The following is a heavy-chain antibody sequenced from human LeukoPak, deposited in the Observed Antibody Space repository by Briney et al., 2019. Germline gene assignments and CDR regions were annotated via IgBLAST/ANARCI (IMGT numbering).Heavy chain of an antibody. J-gene: IGHJ3*02. CDR2: IYYSGST. D-gene: IGHD2/OR15-2a*01. V-gene: IGHV4-59*01. Sequence: SETLSLTCTVSGGSISSYYWSWIRQPPGKGLEWIGYIYYSGSTNYNPSLKSRGTISVDTSKNQFSLKLSSVTAADTAVYYCARFLRRHDAFDIWGQGTWSPSLQ. CDR3: ARFLRRHDAFDI. CDR1: GGSISSYY.